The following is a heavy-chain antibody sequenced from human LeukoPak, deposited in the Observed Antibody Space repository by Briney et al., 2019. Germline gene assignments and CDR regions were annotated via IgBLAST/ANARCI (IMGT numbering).Heavy chain of an antibody. CDR3: AKDGTFGDFDH. J-gene: IGHJ4*02. D-gene: IGHD3-16*01. CDR2: ISGGAGVT. Sequence: GGSLRLSFVGSGFNFSSFVMNWVRQAPGKGLEWISAISGGAGVTYYADSVKGRFTISRDNSKNSFFLDMNSLRADDTALYYCAKDGTFGDFDHWGQGALVAVSS. CDR1: GFNFSSFV. V-gene: IGHV3-23*01.